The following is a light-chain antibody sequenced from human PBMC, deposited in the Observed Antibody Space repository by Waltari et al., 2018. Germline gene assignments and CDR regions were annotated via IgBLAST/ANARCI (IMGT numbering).Light chain of an antibody. Sequence: DIQMTQSPSSLSASLGDRVTITCRASQSITRHLNWYQQQPGKATKPLIYAASTLESGVPSRFSGSGSGTDFSLTISSLQPEDVATYYCQASYTEPYFFGQGTKLEIK. CDR2: AAS. V-gene: IGKV1-39*01. CDR1: QSITRH. J-gene: IGKJ2*01. CDR3: QASYTEPYF.